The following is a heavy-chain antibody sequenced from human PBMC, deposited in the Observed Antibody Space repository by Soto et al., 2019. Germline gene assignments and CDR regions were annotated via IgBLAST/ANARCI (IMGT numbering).Heavy chain of an antibody. CDR2: INHSGST. J-gene: IGHJ3*02. CDR1: GGSVSSGSYY. V-gene: IGHV4-61*01. CDR3: ARAMGAFDI. Sequence: QVQLQESGPGLVKPSETLSLTCTVSGGSVSSGSYYWSWIRQPPGKGLEWIGEINHSGSTNYNPSLKSRVTISVDTSKNQFSLKLSSVTAADTAVYYCARAMGAFDIWGQGTMVTVSS.